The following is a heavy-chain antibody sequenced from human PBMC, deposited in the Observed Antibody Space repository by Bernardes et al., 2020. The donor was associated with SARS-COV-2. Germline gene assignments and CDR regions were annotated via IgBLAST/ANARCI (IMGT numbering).Heavy chain of an antibody. CDR1: GGSITNYY. Sequence: SETLSLTCTVSGGSITNYYWNWIRQPAGKGLEWIGRIYVSGNTNFNPSLKSRVTMSVDTSKNQFSLKLNSVTAADTAIYYCARDVTTYGWFDSWGQGTLVTVSS. V-gene: IGHV4-4*07. D-gene: IGHD4-4*01. CDR2: IYVSGNT. CDR3: ARDVTTYGWFDS. J-gene: IGHJ5*01.